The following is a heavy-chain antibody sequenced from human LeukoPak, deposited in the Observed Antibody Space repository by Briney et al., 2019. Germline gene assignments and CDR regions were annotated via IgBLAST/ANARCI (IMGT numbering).Heavy chain of an antibody. D-gene: IGHD3-10*01. CDR2: IYYSGST. J-gene: IGHJ4*02. Sequence: SETLSLTCTVSGGSISSYYWSWIRQPPGKGLEWIGYIYYSGSTNYNPSLKSRVTISVDTSKNQFSLKLSSVTAADMAVYYCAVGARYYFDYWGQGTLVTVSS. CDR1: GGSISSYY. CDR3: AVGARYYFDY. V-gene: IGHV4-59*01.